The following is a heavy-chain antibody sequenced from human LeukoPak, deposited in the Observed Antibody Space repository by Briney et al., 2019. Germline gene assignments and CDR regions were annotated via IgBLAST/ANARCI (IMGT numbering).Heavy chain of an antibody. D-gene: IGHD6-6*01. J-gene: IGHJ6*03. CDR2: IYYSGST. CDR3: AGTQYSSSAGYYYYMDV. CDR1: GGSISSYY. V-gene: IGHV4-59*01. Sequence: PSETLSLTCTVSGGSISSYYWSWIRQPPGKGLEWIGYIYYSGSTNCNPSLKSRVTISVDTSKNQFSLKLSSVTAADTAVYYCAGTQYSSSAGYYYYMDVWGKGTTVTVSS.